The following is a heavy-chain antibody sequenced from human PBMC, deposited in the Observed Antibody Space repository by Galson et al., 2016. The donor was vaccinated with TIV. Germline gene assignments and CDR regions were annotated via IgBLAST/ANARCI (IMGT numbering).Heavy chain of an antibody. J-gene: IGHJ2*01. D-gene: IGHD4-23*01. CDR2: INPNSGGT. CDR1: GYTFTSYH. Sequence: SVKVSCKASGYTFTSYHVHWVRQAPGQGLEWMGSINPNSGGTNYAQSFQGRVTITRDTSISTASMELSMLRSDDTATYYCARAATVVGDWYFDLWGRGTLGPGSS. CDR3: ARAATVVGDWYFDL. V-gene: IGHV1-2*02.